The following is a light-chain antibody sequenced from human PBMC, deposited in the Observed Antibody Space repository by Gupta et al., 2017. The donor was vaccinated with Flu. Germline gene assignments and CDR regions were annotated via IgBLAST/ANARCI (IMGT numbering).Light chain of an antibody. CDR3: HQSYSTPYT. Sequence: DIEMTQSPSSLSASVGDRVTITCRASQSISSYLDWYQQKPGKAPKLLIYAASSLHSGIPSRFSGSGSGTDFTLTISSLQPEDFATYYCHQSYSTPYTFGQGTKLEIK. V-gene: IGKV1-39*01. CDR2: AAS. CDR1: QSISSY. J-gene: IGKJ2*01.